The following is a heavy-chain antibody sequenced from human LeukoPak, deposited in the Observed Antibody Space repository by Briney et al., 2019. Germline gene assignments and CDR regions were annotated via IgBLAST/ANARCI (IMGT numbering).Heavy chain of an antibody. V-gene: IGHV3-21*01. Sequence: GGSLRLSCAASGFTFSSYSMNWVRQAPGKGLEWVSSISSSSSYIYYADSVKGRFTISRDNAKNSLYLKMNSLRADDTAVYYCARNQRRLDYWGQGALVTVSS. CDR2: ISSSSSYI. D-gene: IGHD1-14*01. CDR1: GFTFSSYS. J-gene: IGHJ4*02. CDR3: ARNQRRLDY.